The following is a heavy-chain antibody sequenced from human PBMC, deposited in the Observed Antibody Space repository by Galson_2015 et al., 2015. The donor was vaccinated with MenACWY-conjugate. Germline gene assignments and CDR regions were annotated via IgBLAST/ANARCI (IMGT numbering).Heavy chain of an antibody. CDR3: ARLVTRGITIFGAHPRASYGLDV. CDR2: INHVGDT. V-gene: IGHV4-34*01. Sequence: ETLSLTCGVHDGSLTGASWSWIRQPPGKGLEWIGEINHVGDTDYNPSLRGRVTISLDTSKNQFSLRLSSVTAADTAVYYCARLVTRGITIFGAHPRASYGLDVWGQGTKVIVS. J-gene: IGHJ6*02. CDR1: DGSLTGAS. D-gene: IGHD3-3*01.